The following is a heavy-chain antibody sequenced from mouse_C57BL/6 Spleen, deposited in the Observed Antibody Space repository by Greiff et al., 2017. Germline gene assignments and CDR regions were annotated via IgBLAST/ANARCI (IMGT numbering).Heavy chain of an antibody. CDR3: ATDGYYGYFDV. D-gene: IGHD2-3*01. Sequence: VQLQQSGAELVRPGTSVKVSCKASGYAFTNYLIEWVKQRPGQGLEWIGVINPGSGGTNYNEKFKGKATLTADKSSSTAYMQLSSLTSEDSAGYFCATDGYYGYFDVWGTGTTVTVSS. J-gene: IGHJ1*03. V-gene: IGHV1-54*01. CDR1: GYAFTNYL. CDR2: INPGSGGT.